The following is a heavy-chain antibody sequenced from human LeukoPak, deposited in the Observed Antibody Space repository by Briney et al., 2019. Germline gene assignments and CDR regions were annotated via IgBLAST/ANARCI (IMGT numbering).Heavy chain of an antibody. D-gene: IGHD1-1*01. J-gene: IGHJ4*02. CDR2: TYYSGTT. CDR3: ARHTSHTIGTGDFDY. Sequence: SETLSLTCTVSGGSISSSSYYWGWIRQPPGKGLEWIGSTYYSGTTYYHPSRKSRVTISVDTAKNQFSLEVSSVTAADTAVYYCARHTSHTIGTGDFDYWGQGTLVTVSS. V-gene: IGHV4-39*01. CDR1: GGSISSSSYY.